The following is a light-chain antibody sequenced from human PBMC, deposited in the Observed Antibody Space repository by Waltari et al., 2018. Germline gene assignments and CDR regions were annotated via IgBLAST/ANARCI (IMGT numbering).Light chain of an antibody. CDR2: DVS. Sequence: QSALTQPASVSGSPGQSITVSCTRTSNDVGTHNFVSWYQHRPGTAPKVVIYDVSYPPSGVSDRFSGSKSGNTASLTISGLQAEDEADYYCSSYTSNNAVFGGGTKLTVL. CDR1: SNDVGTHNF. V-gene: IGLV2-14*03. J-gene: IGLJ3*02. CDR3: SSYTSNNAV.